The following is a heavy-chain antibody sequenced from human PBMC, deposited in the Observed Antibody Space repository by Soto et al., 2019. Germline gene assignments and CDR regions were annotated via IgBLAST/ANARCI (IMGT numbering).Heavy chain of an antibody. D-gene: IGHD4-4*01. CDR3: ARGTTVATYYYYYMDV. Sequence: SVKVSCKASGGTFSSYTISWVRQAPGQGLEWMGRIIPILGIANYAQKFQGRVTITADKSTSTAYMELSSLRSEDTAVYYCARGTTVATYYYYYMDVWGKGTTVTVSS. V-gene: IGHV1-69*02. CDR2: IIPILGIA. CDR1: GGTFSSYT. J-gene: IGHJ6*03.